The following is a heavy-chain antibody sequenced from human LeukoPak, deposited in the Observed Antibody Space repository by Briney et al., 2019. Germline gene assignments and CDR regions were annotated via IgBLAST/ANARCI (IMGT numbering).Heavy chain of an antibody. CDR3: ARQTPNQYGMDV. CDR2: IHPGDSNI. J-gene: IGHJ6*04. CDR1: EYRFTSYW. Sequence: GESLKISCKGFEYRFTSYWIGWVRQMPGKGPEWMGIIHPGDSNIRYSPSFQGQITISADKSISTAYLQWSSLKASDTAMYYCARQTPNQYGMDVWGTGTTVTVSS. V-gene: IGHV5-51*01. D-gene: IGHD2-15*01.